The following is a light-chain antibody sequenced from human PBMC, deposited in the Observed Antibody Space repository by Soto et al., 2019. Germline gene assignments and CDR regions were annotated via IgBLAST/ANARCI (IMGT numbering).Light chain of an antibody. CDR3: QYYNDYCWT. CDR1: QSISSW. V-gene: IGKV1-5*03. J-gene: IGKJ1*01. Sequence: DIQLTQSPSTLSASVGDRVTITCRASQSISSWLAWYQQKPGKAPNFLIYKTSNLENGLPSRFSGSGSGTEFTLTISSLQPDDFSTYYCQYYNDYCWTFGQGTKVEIK. CDR2: KTS.